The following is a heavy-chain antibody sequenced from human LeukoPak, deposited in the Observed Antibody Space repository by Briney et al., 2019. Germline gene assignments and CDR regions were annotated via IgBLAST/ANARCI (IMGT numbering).Heavy chain of an antibody. Sequence: GESLKISCKSSGYSFTNYWIGWVRQMPGKGLEWMGIIYPGDSDTRYSPSFQGQVTISADKSISTAYLQWSSLKASDTAMYYCARLKGYGSGSYYTYYFDYWGRGTLVTVSS. CDR1: GYSFTNYW. CDR2: IYPGDSDT. D-gene: IGHD3-10*01. J-gene: IGHJ4*02. CDR3: ARLKGYGSGSYYTYYFDY. V-gene: IGHV5-51*01.